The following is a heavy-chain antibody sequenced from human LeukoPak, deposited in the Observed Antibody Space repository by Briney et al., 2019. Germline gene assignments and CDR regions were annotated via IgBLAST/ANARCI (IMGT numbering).Heavy chain of an antibody. CDR1: GDSITSFY. D-gene: IGHD6-19*01. Sequence: SETLSLTCTVSGDSITSFYWSWIRQSPGKGLEWIGYFYYSRGTTYNPSLRSRATISADTSQNQFSLKLRSVTAADAAVYYCARAISAWSYFYYMDVWGKGTTVTVSS. CDR3: ARAISAWSYFYYMDV. V-gene: IGHV4-59*01. J-gene: IGHJ6*03. CDR2: FYYSRGT.